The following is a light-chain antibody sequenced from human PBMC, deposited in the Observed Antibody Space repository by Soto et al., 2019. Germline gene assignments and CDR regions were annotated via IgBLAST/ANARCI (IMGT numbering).Light chain of an antibody. V-gene: IGLV2-23*01. CDR2: EDT. Sequence: QSALTQPASVSGSPGQSITISCTGSPDLVSWYQQHPGSAPKLLIDEDTKRPSAVSERFSGSRSGNTASLTISGLQADDEADYYCCSFTTSSTWLFGGGTQLTVL. CDR3: CSFTTSSTWL. J-gene: IGLJ3*02. CDR1: SPDL.